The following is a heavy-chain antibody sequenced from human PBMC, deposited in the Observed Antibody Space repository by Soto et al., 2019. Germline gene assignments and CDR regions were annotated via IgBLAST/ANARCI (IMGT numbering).Heavy chain of an antibody. Sequence: QVQLMQSGGGLVKPGGSLRLSCAASGFMFSDYYMTWLRQTPVRGLEWVAYINTISDTNYAASVRGRFTIYRDNARKSLYLQMNSLRVEDSAVYYCAGGNYSMDVWGQGTTVTVFS. D-gene: IGHD1-7*01. CDR2: INTISDT. CDR1: GFMFSDYY. V-gene: IGHV3-11*03. CDR3: AGGNYSMDV. J-gene: IGHJ6*02.